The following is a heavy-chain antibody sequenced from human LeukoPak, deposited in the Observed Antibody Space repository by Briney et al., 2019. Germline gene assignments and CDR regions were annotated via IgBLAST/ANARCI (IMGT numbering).Heavy chain of an antibody. V-gene: IGHV1-2*06. D-gene: IGHD1-26*01. CDR1: GYTFTGYY. CDR2: INPNSGGT. Sequence: ASVKVSCKASGYTFTGYYMHWVRQAPGQGLEWMGRINPNSGGTNYAQKFQGRVTMTRDTSISTAYMELSRLRSDDTAVYYCARRSPSGSYYVDFDYWGHGTLVTVSS. J-gene: IGHJ4*01. CDR3: ARRSPSGSYYVDFDY.